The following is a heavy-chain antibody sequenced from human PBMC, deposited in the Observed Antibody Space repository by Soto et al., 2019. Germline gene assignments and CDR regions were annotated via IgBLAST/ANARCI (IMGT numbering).Heavy chain of an antibody. V-gene: IGHV3-74*03. CDR2: LSSDGFGA. CDR3: ARDSGAPDY. D-gene: IGHD3-10*01. J-gene: IGHJ4*02. Sequence: GGSLTLSCAASGFSLSPYWMHWVRQVPGRGLEWVARLSSDGFGAAYADSVKGRFFISRDIARNTLSLQMNSLRADDTAVYYWARDSGAPDYWGRGPSVTLSS. CDR1: GFSLSPYW.